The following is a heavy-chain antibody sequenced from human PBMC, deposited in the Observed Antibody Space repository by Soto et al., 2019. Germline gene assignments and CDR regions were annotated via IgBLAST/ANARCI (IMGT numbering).Heavy chain of an antibody. Sequence: QVPLVQSGAEVKKPGASVKVSCKASGYTFTSYGISWVRQAPGQGLEWMGWISAYNGNTNYAQKLQGRVTMTTDTSTSTAYMELRSLRSDDTAVYYCARSKEELELLTGHYFDYWVQGTLVTVSS. CDR1: GYTFTSYG. J-gene: IGHJ4*02. CDR3: ARSKEELELLTGHYFDY. V-gene: IGHV1-18*01. D-gene: IGHD1-26*01. CDR2: ISAYNGNT.